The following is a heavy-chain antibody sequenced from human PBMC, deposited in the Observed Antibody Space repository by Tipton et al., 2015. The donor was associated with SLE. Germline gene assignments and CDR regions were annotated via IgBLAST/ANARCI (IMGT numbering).Heavy chain of an antibody. V-gene: IGHV3-66*01. CDR3: AKADASRPVRLFDF. CDR2: IYSGGRT. CDR1: GFTVSNNF. J-gene: IGHJ4*02. Sequence: QLVQSGGGSVQPGGSLRLSCAASGFTVSNNFMSWVRQAPGKGLEWVSVIYSGGRTYYADSVKGRFTISRDNSKNTLYLQMNSLRAEDTAVYYCAKADASRPVRLFDFWGQGTLLTVSS. D-gene: IGHD2-21*01.